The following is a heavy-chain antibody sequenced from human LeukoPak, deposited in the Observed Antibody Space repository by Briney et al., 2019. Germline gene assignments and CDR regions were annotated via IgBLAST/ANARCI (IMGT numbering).Heavy chain of an antibody. CDR2: FDPEDGET. V-gene: IGHV1-24*01. Sequence: ATVKVSCKVSGYTLTELSMHWVRQAPGKGLEWMGGFDPEDGETIYAQKFQGRVTMTEDTSTDTAYMELSSLRSEDTAVYYCATSEGVSSGWYFPPEGYWGQGTLVTVSS. CDR3: ATSEGVSSGWYFPPEGY. J-gene: IGHJ4*02. D-gene: IGHD6-19*01. CDR1: GYTLTELS.